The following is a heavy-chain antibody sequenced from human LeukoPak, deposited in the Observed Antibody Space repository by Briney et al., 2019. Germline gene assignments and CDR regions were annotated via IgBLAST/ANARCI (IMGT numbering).Heavy chain of an antibody. J-gene: IGHJ4*02. V-gene: IGHV3-30*04. Sequence: GGSLRLSCAASGFTFSSYAMHWVRQAPGKGLEWVALIPYDGSNKYYADSVKGRFTVSRDNSKNTLYLQMNSLRAEDTAVYYCARHRRLVGATDYWGQGTLVTVSS. CDR2: IPYDGSNK. CDR3: ARHRRLVGATDY. D-gene: IGHD1-26*01. CDR1: GFTFSSYA.